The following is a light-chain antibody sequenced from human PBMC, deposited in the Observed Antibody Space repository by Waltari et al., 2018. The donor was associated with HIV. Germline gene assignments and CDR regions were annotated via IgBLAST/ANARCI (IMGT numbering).Light chain of an antibody. CDR1: SSNIGDNY. CDR3: AAWDDSLSGWV. V-gene: IGLV1-47*01. J-gene: IGLJ3*02. CDR2: RNS. Sequence: QSALTQPPSTSGTPGQTVTIPCSGSSSNIGDNYVSWYQQLPGTAPNLFTYRNSQRPAGVRDRFSGSKSGTSASLAINDLRSEDEAEYHCAAWDDSLSGWVFGGGTNLTVL.